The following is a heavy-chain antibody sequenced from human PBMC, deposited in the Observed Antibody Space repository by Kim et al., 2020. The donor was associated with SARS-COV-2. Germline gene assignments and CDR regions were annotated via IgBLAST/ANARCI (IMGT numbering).Heavy chain of an antibody. J-gene: IGHJ4*02. D-gene: IGHD6-19*01. CDR3: ARRCENYSGSGWYYFDY. V-gene: IGHV4-39*01. Sequence: LTSRVTISVDTSKNQFSLKLSSVTAADTAVYYCARRCENYSGSGWYYFDYWGQGTLVTVSS.